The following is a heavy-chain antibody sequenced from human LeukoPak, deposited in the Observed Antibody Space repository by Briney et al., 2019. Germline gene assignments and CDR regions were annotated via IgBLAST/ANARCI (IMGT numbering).Heavy chain of an antibody. Sequence: GGSLRLSCAASGFIVSSSDMSWVRQAPGKGLEWVSVLYSGGYTSYADSVKGRFRISRDNSKNTLYLQMDSLRAEDTAVYHCAKQVRGDGRGGFDPWGQGTLVTVSS. J-gene: IGHJ5*02. D-gene: IGHD2-21*02. V-gene: IGHV3-53*01. CDR3: AKQVRGDGRGGFDP. CDR2: LYSGGYT. CDR1: GFIVSSSD.